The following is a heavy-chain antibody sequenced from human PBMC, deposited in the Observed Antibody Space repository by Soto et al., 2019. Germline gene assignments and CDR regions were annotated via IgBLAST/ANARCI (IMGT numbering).Heavy chain of an antibody. CDR2: ISGSGGST. CDR1: GFTFSSYA. J-gene: IGHJ6*02. D-gene: IGHD6-6*01. V-gene: IGHV3-23*01. Sequence: GGSLRLSCAASGFTFSSYAMSWVRQAPGKGLEWVSAISGSGGSTYYADSVKGRFTISRDNSKNTLYLQMNSLRAEDTAVYYCAKAGAARPGPAYYYNGMDVWGQGTTVTVS. CDR3: AKAGAARPGPAYYYNGMDV.